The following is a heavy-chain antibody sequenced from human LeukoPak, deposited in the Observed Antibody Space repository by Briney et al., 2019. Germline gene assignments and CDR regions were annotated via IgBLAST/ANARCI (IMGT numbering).Heavy chain of an antibody. Sequence: GGSLRLSCAASGFTFSDYYMSWIRQAPGKGLEWVSYISSSGSTIYYADSVKGRFTISRDNAKNSLFLEMNSLRVDDTAMYFCARSSLERHYSFDFWGRGTLVTVSS. V-gene: IGHV3-11*01. D-gene: IGHD1-1*01. CDR1: GFTFSDYY. J-gene: IGHJ4*02. CDR3: ARSSLERHYSFDF. CDR2: ISSSGSTI.